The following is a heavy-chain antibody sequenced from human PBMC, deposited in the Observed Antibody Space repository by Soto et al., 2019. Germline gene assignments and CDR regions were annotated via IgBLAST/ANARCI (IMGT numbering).Heavy chain of an antibody. CDR1: GGTFSSYA. V-gene: IGHV1-69*13. Sequence: ASVKVSCKASGGTFSSYAISWVRQAPGQGLEWMGGIIPIFGTANYAQKFQGRVTITADESTSTAYMELSSLRSEDTAVYYCARLSSSSYHTHYYYYGMDVWGQGTTVTVSS. CDR2: IIPIFGTA. CDR3: ARLSSSSYHTHYYYYGMDV. J-gene: IGHJ6*02. D-gene: IGHD6-13*01.